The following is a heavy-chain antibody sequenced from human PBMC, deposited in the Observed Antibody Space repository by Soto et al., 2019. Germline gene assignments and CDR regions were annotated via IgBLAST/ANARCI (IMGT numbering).Heavy chain of an antibody. D-gene: IGHD3-22*01. J-gene: IGHJ6*02. CDR1: GGSISSSNC. Sequence: SETLSLTCAVSGGSISSSNCWSWVRQPPGKGLEWIGEIYHSGSTNYNPSLKSRVTMSVDKSKNQFSLKLSSVTAADTAVYYCARSPDSSGYYPRRYYYGMDVWGQGTTVT. CDR2: IYHSGST. V-gene: IGHV4-4*02. CDR3: ARSPDSSGYYPRRYYYGMDV.